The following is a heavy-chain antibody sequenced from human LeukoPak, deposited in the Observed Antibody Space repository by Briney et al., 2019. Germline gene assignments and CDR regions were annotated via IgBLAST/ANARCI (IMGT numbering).Heavy chain of an antibody. Sequence: ASVKVSCKASGYTFTSYGISWVRQAPGQGLEWMGWISAYNGNTNYAQKLQGRVTMTTDTSTGTAYMELRSLRSDDTAVYYCAREVRARYDFWSGYYPDFDYWGQGTLVTVSS. CDR3: AREVRARYDFWSGYYPDFDY. D-gene: IGHD3-3*01. CDR1: GYTFTSYG. CDR2: ISAYNGNT. V-gene: IGHV1-18*01. J-gene: IGHJ4*02.